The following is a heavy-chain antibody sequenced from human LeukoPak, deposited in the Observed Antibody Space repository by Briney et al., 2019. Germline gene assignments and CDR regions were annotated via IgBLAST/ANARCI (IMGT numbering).Heavy chain of an antibody. Sequence: GGSLRLSCAASGFTFSSYSMNWVRQAPGKGLEWVSSISSSSYIYYADSVKGRFTISRDNAKNSLYLQMNSLTAGDTAIYYCAKKTYHWFGPWGQGTLVIVSP. CDR2: ISSSSYI. D-gene: IGHD2-2*01. V-gene: IGHV3-21*04. CDR1: GFTFSSYS. CDR3: AKKTYHWFGP. J-gene: IGHJ5*02.